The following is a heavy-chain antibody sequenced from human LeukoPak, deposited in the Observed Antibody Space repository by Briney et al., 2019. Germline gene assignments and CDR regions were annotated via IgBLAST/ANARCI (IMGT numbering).Heavy chain of an antibody. D-gene: IGHD2-2*01. V-gene: IGHV3-66*04. CDR3: ARHRGYCSSTSCYPYYFDY. J-gene: IGHJ4*02. CDR1: GFTVSNNY. Sequence: PGGSLRLSCAASGFTVSNNYMSWVRQAPGKGLEWVSVLYSGGSTYYADSVKGRFTISRDNSKNTLYLQMNSLRAEDTAVCYCARHRGYCSSTSCYPYYFDYWGQGNLVSVSS. CDR2: LYSGGST.